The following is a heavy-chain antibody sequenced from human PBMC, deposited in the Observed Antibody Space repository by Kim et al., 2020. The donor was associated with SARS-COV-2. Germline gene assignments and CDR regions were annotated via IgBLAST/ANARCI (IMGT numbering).Heavy chain of an antibody. CDR1: GYTFTSYA. CDR3: ARAGPVSGFGETNWFDP. J-gene: IGHJ5*02. Sequence: ASVKVSCKASGYTFTSYAIHWVRQAPGQRLEWMGYINAGNANTKYSQKFQGRVTITRDTSATTAYMELSSLRSEDTAVYYCARAGPVSGFGETNWFDPWGQGTLVTVSS. V-gene: IGHV1-3*01. D-gene: IGHD3-10*01. CDR2: INAGNANT.